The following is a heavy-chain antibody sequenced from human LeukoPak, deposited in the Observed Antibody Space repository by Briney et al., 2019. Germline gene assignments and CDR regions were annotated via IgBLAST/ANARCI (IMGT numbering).Heavy chain of an antibody. V-gene: IGHV3-21*01. CDR1: GFTFSSYS. CDR2: ISSSSSYI. CDR3: ARDRMGSSGYYLPDAFDY. Sequence: GRSLRLSCAASGFTFSSYSMNWVRQAPGKGLEWVSSISSSSSYIYYADSVKGRFTISRDNAKNSLYLQMNSLRAEDTAVYYCARDRMGSSGYYLPDAFDYWGQGTLVTVSS. J-gene: IGHJ4*02. D-gene: IGHD3-22*01.